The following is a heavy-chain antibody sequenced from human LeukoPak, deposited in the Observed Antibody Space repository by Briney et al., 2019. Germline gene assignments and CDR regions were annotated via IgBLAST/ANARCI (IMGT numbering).Heavy chain of an antibody. CDR2: INHSGST. D-gene: IGHD3-10*01. CDR1: GGSFSGYY. J-gene: IGHJ6*03. Sequence: PSETLSLTCAVYGGSFSGYYWSWIRQPPGKGLEWIGEINHSGSTNYNPSLKSRVTISVDTSKNQFSLKLSSVTAADTAVYYCARHSRGPPYYYGSGSYYYYMDVWGKGTTVTISS. V-gene: IGHV4-34*01. CDR3: ARHSRGPPYYYGSGSYYYYMDV.